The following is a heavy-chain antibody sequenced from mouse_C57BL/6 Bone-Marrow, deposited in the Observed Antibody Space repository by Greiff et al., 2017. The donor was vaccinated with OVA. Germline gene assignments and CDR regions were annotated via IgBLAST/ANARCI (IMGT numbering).Heavy chain of an antibody. CDR2: ISDGGSYT. CDR1: GFTFSSYA. J-gene: IGHJ3*01. Sequence: EVQVVESGGGLVKPGGSLKLSCAASGFTFSSYAMSWVRQTPEKRLEWVATISDGGSYTYYPDNVKGRFTISRDNAKNNLYLQMSHLKSEDTAMYYCARERYYYGSSPWFAYWGQGTLVTVSA. V-gene: IGHV5-4*01. D-gene: IGHD1-1*01. CDR3: ARERYYYGSSPWFAY.